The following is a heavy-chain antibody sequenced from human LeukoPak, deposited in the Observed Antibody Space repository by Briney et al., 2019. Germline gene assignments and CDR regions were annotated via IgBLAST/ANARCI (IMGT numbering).Heavy chain of an antibody. D-gene: IGHD3-10*01. CDR2: MNPNSGNT. J-gene: IGHJ4*02. CDR3: ARSNMVRGVIISRPLDY. CDR1: GYTFTSYD. Sequence: ASVEVSCKASGYTFTSYDINWVRQATGQGLQWMGWMNPNSGNTGYAQKLQGRVTMTRNTSISTAYMELSGLRSEDTAVYYCARSNMVRGVIISRPLDYWGQGTLVTVSS. V-gene: IGHV1-8*01.